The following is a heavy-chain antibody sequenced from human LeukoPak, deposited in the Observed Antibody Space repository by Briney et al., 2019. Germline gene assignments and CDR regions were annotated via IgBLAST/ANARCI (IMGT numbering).Heavy chain of an antibody. J-gene: IGHJ3*02. V-gene: IGHV3-7*01. D-gene: IGHD1/OR15-1a*01. CDR1: GFTIRSYW. CDR3: AREAYNWNIDVFDI. CDR2: IKQDGSEK. Sequence: GGSLRLSCAASGFTIRSYWMSWVRQAPGKGLAWVANIKQDGSEKYYVDSVKGRFTISRDNAKNSLYLQMNSLRAEDTAVYYCAREAYNWNIDVFDIWGQGTMVTVSS.